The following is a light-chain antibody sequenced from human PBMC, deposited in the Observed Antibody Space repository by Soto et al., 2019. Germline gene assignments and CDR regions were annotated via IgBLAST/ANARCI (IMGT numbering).Light chain of an antibody. V-gene: IGLV2-23*01. CDR2: EGS. CDR3: CSYAGSSTDV. Sequence: QSALTQPASVSGSPGQSITISCTGTSSDVGSYNLVSWYQQHPGKAPKLMIYEGSKRPSGFSNRFSGSKSGNTASLTISGLQAEDEADYYCCSYAGSSTDVFGTGTKLTVL. CDR1: SSDVGSYNL. J-gene: IGLJ1*01.